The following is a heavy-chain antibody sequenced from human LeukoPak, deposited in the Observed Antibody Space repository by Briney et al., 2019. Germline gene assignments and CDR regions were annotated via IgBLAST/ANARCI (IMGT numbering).Heavy chain of an antibody. D-gene: IGHD3-10*01. CDR3: AKSNGYGLVDI. CDR1: GGSVSSYY. J-gene: IGHJ3*02. V-gene: IGHV4-59*02. CDR2: IFYSGST. Sequence: SETLSLTCTVSGGSVSSYYWNWIRQPPGKGLEWIGNIFYSGSTYYSPSLRSRVTISLDTSRNQFSLKLNSVTAADTAVYYCAKSNGYGLVDIWGQGTMVTVSS.